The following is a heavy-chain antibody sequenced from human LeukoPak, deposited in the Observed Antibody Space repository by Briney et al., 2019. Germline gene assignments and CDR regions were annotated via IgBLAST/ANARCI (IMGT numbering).Heavy chain of an antibody. V-gene: IGHV3-48*04. CDR3: ARMAGTGFRDY. Sequence: GGSLRLSCAASGFTFSSYAMSWVRQAPGKGLEWVSYISSSGSTIYYADSVKGRFTISRDNAKNSLYLQMNSLRAEDTAVYYCARMAGTGFRDYWGQGTLVTVSS. J-gene: IGHJ4*02. CDR1: GFTFSSYA. D-gene: IGHD6-19*01. CDR2: ISSSGSTI.